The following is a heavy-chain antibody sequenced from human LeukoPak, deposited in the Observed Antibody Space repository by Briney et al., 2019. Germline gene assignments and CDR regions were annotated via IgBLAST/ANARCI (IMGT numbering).Heavy chain of an antibody. CDR1: GYSFTSYR. V-gene: IGHV5-51*01. CDR2: IYPGDSDT. D-gene: IGHD1-26*01. CDR3: GRRMGATSLDY. Sequence: GESLQICSKGSGYSFTSYRIGCVRQIPGKGLEWMGIIYPGDSDTKYSASLQGQVTISADKTISTAYLQWSSLKASDTAMYYCGRRMGATSLDYWGQGTLVTVSS. J-gene: IGHJ4*02.